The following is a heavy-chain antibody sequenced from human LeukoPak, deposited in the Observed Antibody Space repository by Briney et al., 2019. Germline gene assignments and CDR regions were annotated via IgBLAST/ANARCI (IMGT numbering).Heavy chain of an antibody. CDR2: INHGGST. V-gene: IGHV4-34*01. CDR1: GGSISSYY. J-gene: IGHJ4*02. Sequence: SETLSLTCTVSGGSISSYYWSWIRQPPGKGLEWIGEINHGGSTNYNPSLKSRVTISVDTSKNQFSLKLSSVTAADTAVYYCARGAGYNFFDYWGQGTLVTVSS. D-gene: IGHD5-12*01. CDR3: ARGAGYNFFDY.